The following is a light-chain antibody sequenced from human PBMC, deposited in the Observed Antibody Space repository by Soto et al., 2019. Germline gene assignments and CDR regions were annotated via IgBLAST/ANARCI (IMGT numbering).Light chain of an antibody. CDR1: SSDVGGYEY. CDR2: EVI. V-gene: IGLV2-8*01. Sequence: QSVLTQPPSASGSPGQSVTISCTGSSSDVGGYEYVSWYQQHPGKAPKLIIYEVIKRPSGVPDRFSGSKSGSTASLTVSGLQAEDEADYYCSSYAVTNIFVFGTGTKLTVL. J-gene: IGLJ1*01. CDR3: SSYAVTNIFV.